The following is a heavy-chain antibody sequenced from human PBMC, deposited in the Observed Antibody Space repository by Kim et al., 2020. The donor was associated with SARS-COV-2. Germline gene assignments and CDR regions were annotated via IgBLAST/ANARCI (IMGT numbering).Heavy chain of an antibody. V-gene: IGHV1-69*13. Sequence: SVKVSCKTSGGSFINYAINWVRQAPGQGLEWMGGIIPMFVTPKYAQRFKGRVAITADDSTSTVYMELTTLRSEDTAVYYCARGRGNSTFYLYYGMDVWGQGTTVTVSS. D-gene: IGHD1-26*01. CDR3: ARGRGNSTFYLYYGMDV. CDR1: GGSFINYA. CDR2: IIPMFVTP. J-gene: IGHJ6*02.